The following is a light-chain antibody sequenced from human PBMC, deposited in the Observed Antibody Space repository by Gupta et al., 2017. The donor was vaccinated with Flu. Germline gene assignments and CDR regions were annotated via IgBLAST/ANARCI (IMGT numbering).Light chain of an antibody. CDR1: QNIAYF. CDR2: VAS. V-gene: IGKV1-39*01. CDR3: QQTYTAPWT. J-gene: IGKJ1*01. Sequence: PSALSAPVGDRVTISCRASQNIAYFLNWYQQKPGRAPKLLIYVASSLISGVPSRFSGSGSGTDFTLTINALQPEDFATYYCQQTYTAPWTFGLGTTVELK.